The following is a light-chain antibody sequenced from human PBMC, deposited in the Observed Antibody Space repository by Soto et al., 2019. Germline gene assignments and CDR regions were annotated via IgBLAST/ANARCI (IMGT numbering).Light chain of an antibody. J-gene: IGKJ4*01. CDR2: AAS. V-gene: IGKV1-39*01. Sequence: DIQMTQSPSSLSASVGDRVTITCRTSQNINNYLNWYQQRPGKAPKLLIYAASTLQSGVPSRFSGSGSGTDFTLTISSLQPEDFAVYFCQQYGASLTFGGGTKVEIK. CDR3: QQYGASLT. CDR1: QNINNY.